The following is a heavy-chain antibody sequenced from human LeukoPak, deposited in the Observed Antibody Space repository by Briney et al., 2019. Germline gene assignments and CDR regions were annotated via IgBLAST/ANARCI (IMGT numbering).Heavy chain of an antibody. CDR1: GFTFSTYG. J-gene: IGHJ3*01. Sequence: PGGSLRLSCAASGFTFSTYGMHWVRQAPGKGLEWVAFIRYDGSNKYYAESVKGRFTISRDNSKNTLYVQMNSLRTEDTAVYYCAKDRYYYGSESYPIEAFDVWGQGKMVSVS. CDR3: AKDRYYYGSESYPIEAFDV. D-gene: IGHD3-10*01. CDR2: IRYDGSNK. V-gene: IGHV3-30*02.